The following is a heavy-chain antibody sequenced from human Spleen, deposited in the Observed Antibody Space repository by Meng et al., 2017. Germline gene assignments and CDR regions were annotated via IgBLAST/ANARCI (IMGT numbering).Heavy chain of an antibody. J-gene: IGHJ4*02. CDR2: INHSGST. Sequence: LQRWGEGLWKPSGTLSLTCICSGGSFSGYSCSWIRQPPGKGLEWIGEINHSGSTNYNPSLKSRVTISVDTSKNQFSLKLSSVTAADTAVYYCARGRNYDYVWGSYRTLDYWGQGTLVTVSS. CDR3: ARGRNYDYVWGSYRTLDY. D-gene: IGHD3-16*02. V-gene: IGHV4-34*01. CDR1: GGSFSGYS.